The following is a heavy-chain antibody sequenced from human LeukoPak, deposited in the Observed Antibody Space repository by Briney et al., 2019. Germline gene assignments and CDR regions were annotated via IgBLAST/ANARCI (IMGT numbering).Heavy chain of an antibody. V-gene: IGHV3-48*03. CDR1: GFTFSDFE. CDR3: AREGSYYFDY. J-gene: IGHJ4*01. D-gene: IGHD1-26*01. Sequence: GRSLRLSCAASGFTFSDFEMMWVRQAPGKGLEWVSYISSSGSSIFYAVSVKGRFTISRDNAKNSLYLQMNSLRAEDTAVYYCAREGSYYFDYWGHGALVTVSS. CDR2: ISSSGSSI.